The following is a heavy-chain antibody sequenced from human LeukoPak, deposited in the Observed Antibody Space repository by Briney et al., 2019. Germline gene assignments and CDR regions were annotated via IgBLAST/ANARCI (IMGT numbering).Heavy chain of an antibody. CDR1: GFTFSSYS. CDR3: ARGGDSSGYYYPFDY. CDR2: ISSSSTI. D-gene: IGHD3-22*01. J-gene: IGHJ4*02. Sequence: GGSLRLSCAASGFTFSSYSMNWVRQAPGKGLEWVSYISSSSTIYYADSVKGRFTISRDNAKNSLYLQMNSLRAEDTAVYYCARGGDSSGYYYPFDYWGQGTLVTVSS. V-gene: IGHV3-48*01.